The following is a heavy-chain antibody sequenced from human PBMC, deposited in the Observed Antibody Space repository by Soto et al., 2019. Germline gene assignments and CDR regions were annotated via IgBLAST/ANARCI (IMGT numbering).Heavy chain of an antibody. CDR1: GLAFSNYE. CDR3: ARESFSASPNFFDY. Sequence: PGGSLRLSCAASGLAFSNYEMNWVRRAPGKGLEWVSYISLSGSTIYYADSVKGRFTISRDDAKNSLYLQMDSLRADDTAVYYCARESFSASPNFFDYWGQGTLVTVSS. CDR2: ISLSGSTI. J-gene: IGHJ4*02. D-gene: IGHD3-3*02. V-gene: IGHV3-48*03.